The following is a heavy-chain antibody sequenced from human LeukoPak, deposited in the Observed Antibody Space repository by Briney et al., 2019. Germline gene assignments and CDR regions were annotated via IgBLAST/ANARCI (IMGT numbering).Heavy chain of an antibody. Sequence: ASVKVSCKASGYTLASFDISWVRQAPGQGLEWMGWISAYNGNTNYAQKLQGRVTMTTDTSTSTAYMELRSLRSDDTAVYYCARSLIVVVPAAAHYYGMDVWGQGTTVTVSS. CDR2: ISAYNGNT. D-gene: IGHD2-2*01. J-gene: IGHJ6*02. CDR3: ARSLIVVVPAAAHYYGMDV. CDR1: GYTLASFD. V-gene: IGHV1-18*01.